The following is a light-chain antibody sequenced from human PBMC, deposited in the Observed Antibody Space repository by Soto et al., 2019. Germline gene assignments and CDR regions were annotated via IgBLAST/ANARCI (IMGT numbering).Light chain of an antibody. V-gene: IGKV3-15*01. Sequence: EIVMTQSPATLSVSPGGTATLSCRASQSISNNLAWNQQKPGQAPRLLIYDASTRATGIPARFSGSGSGTEFTLTISSLQSEDFAVYYCQQCNDWPPAFGQGTKLEI. CDR2: DAS. CDR1: QSISNN. CDR3: QQCNDWPPA. J-gene: IGKJ2*01.